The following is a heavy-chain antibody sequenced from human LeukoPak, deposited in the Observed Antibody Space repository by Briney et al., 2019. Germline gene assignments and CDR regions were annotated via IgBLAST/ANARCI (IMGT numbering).Heavy chain of an antibody. D-gene: IGHD6-19*01. J-gene: IGHJ4*02. CDR1: GFTFSSYG. CDR2: ISYDGSNK. CDR3: ARDPGEIAVADPFEVY. V-gene: IGHV3-30*03. Sequence: GALRLSCAASGFTFSSYGMHWVRQAPGKGLEWVAVISYDGSNKYYADSVKGRFTISRDNSKNTLHLQMNSLRAEDTAVYYCARDPGEIAVADPFEVYWGQGTLVTVSS.